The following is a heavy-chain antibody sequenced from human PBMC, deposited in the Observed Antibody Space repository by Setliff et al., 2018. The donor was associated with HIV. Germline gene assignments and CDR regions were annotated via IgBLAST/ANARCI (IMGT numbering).Heavy chain of an antibody. Sequence: RLSCAASGFTFSSYAMSWVRQAPGKGLEWVSAISGSGGSTYYADSVKGRFTISRDTAKNSLYLQMNSLRAEDTAVYYCARVRDYYDSGAQAFDIWGQGTMVTVSS. D-gene: IGHD3-22*01. CDR3: ARVRDYYDSGAQAFDI. CDR1: GFTFSSYA. V-gene: IGHV3-23*01. J-gene: IGHJ3*02. CDR2: ISGSGGST.